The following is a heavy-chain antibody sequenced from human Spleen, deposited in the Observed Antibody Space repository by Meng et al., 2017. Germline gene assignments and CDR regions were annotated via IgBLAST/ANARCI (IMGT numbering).Heavy chain of an antibody. CDR3: ARGPTTMAHDFDY. CDR2: INHSGST. J-gene: IGHJ4*02. CDR1: GGSFSDYY. D-gene: IGHD4-11*01. Sequence: QVWLQQWGGGLVKPSETLSLPCVVFGGSFSDYYWSWIRQPPGKGLEWIGEINHSGSTNYNPYLESRATISVDTSQNNLSLKLSSVTAADSAVYYCARGPTTMAHDFDYWGQGTLVTVSS. V-gene: IGHV4-34*01.